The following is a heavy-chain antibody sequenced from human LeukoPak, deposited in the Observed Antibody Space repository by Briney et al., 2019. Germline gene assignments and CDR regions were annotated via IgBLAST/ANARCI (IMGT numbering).Heavy chain of an antibody. CDR3: AKIGRGYSYGRGNDAFDI. Sequence: GGSLRLSCAASGFSFSDYDIHWVRLAPGKGLERVAVIRYDGSNKYYADSVKGRFTISRDNSKNTLYLQMNSLRAEDTAVYYCAKIGRGYSYGRGNDAFDIWGQGTMVTVSS. V-gene: IGHV3-30*02. CDR1: GFSFSDYD. CDR2: IRYDGSNK. D-gene: IGHD5-18*01. J-gene: IGHJ3*02.